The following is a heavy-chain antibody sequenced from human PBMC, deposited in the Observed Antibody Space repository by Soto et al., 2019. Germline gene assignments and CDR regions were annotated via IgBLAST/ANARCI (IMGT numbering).Heavy chain of an antibody. CDR1: GGSISSGDYY. CDR2: IYYSGST. V-gene: IGHV4-30-4*01. Sequence: SSETLSLTCTVSGGSISSGDYYWSWIRQPPGKGLEWIGYIYYSGSTYYNPSLKSRVTISVDTSKNQFSLKLSSVTAADTAVYYCARSSDYVPLDYWGQGTLVTVSS. D-gene: IGHD5-12*01. J-gene: IGHJ4*02. CDR3: ARSSDYVPLDY.